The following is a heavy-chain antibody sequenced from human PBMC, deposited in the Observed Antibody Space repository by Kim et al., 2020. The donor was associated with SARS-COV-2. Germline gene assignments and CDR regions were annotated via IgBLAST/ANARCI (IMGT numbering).Heavy chain of an antibody. D-gene: IGHD3-10*01. V-gene: IGHV3-11*05. Sequence: GGSLRLSCAASGFTFSDYYMSWIRQAPGKGLEWVSYISSSSSYTNYADSVKARFTISRDNAKNSLYLQMNSLRAEDTAVYYCARESYYGSGSYSSFDYWGQGTLVTVSS. CDR1: GFTFSDYY. CDR3: ARESYYGSGSYSSFDY. CDR2: ISSSSSYT. J-gene: IGHJ4*02.